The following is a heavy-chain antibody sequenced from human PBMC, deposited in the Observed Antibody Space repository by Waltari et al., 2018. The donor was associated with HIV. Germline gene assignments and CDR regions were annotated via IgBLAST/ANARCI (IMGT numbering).Heavy chain of an antibody. CDR3: ARGFSGFDY. J-gene: IGHJ4*02. CDR2: INPSGERT. CDR1: GYTFTRYY. V-gene: IGHV1-46*01. Sequence: QVQLVQSGAEVKKPGASVTVSCTASGYTFTRYYMHWVRQAPGQGLEWMGVINPSGERTVYAQKFQGRVTMTRDASTSTVYMVLSTLRSEDTAVYYCARGFSGFDYWGQGTLITVSS.